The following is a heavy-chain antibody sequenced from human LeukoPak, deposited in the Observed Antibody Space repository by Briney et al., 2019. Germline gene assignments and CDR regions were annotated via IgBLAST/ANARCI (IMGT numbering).Heavy chain of an antibody. J-gene: IGHJ5*02. CDR1: GGSISSYY. Sequence: SETLSLTCTVSGGSISSYYWSWIRQPAGTGLEWIGRIYTSGSTNYNPSLKSRVTMSVDTSKNQFSLKLSSVTAADTAVYYCASVSRSRSFDPWGQGTLVTVSS. V-gene: IGHV4-4*07. CDR3: ASVSRSRSFDP. CDR2: IYTSGST.